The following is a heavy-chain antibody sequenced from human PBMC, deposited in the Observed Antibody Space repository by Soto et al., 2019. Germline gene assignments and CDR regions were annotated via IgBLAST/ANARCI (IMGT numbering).Heavy chain of an antibody. CDR3: ARGVGEAAANDDY. V-gene: IGHV4-34*01. J-gene: IGHJ4*02. CDR1: GGSFSGYY. Sequence: QVQLQQWGAGLLKPSETLSLTCAVYGGSFSGYYWSWIRQPPGKGPEWIGEINHSGSTNYNPSLKSRVTISVDTSKNQFSLKLSSVTAADTAVYYCARGVGEAAANDDYGGQGTLVTVSS. D-gene: IGHD6-13*01. CDR2: INHSGST.